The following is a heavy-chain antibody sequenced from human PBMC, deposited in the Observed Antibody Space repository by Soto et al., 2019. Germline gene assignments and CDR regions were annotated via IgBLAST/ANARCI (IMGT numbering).Heavy chain of an antibody. CDR1: GFTFSSYG. Sequence: GGSLRLSCAASGFTFSSYGMHWVRQAPGKGLEWVAVIWYDGSNKYYADSVKGRFTISRDNSKNTLYLQMNSLRAEDTAVYYCATPSVVSYAFDIWGQGTMVTVSS. CDR3: ATPSVVSYAFDI. CDR2: IWYDGSNK. V-gene: IGHV3-30*02. D-gene: IGHD2-15*01. J-gene: IGHJ3*02.